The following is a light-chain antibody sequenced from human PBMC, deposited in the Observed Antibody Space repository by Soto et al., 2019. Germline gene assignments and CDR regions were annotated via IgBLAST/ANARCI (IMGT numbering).Light chain of an antibody. CDR3: SSYTSSSTPRV. J-gene: IGLJ1*01. V-gene: IGLV2-14*01. CDR2: EVS. CDR1: SSDVGGYNY. Sequence: QSALTQPASVSGSPGQSITISCTGTSSDVGGYNYVSWYQQHPVKAPKLMIYEVSNRPSGVSNRFSGSKSGNTASLTISGLQAEDEADYYCSSYTSSSTPRVFGTGTKLTVL.